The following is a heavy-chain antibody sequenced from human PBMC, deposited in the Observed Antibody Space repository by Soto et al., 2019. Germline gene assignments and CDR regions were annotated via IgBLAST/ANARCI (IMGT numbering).Heavy chain of an antibody. CDR2: IHTGST. CDR3: ARHDGSRSTDY. Sequence: QVQLQESGPGLVKPSETLSLTCTVSGGSISSDYWNWIRQPPGKGLEWIGYIHTGSTNYNASLRSRVTISVDTSKSQFYLKLSSVTAADTAVYFCARHDGSRSTDYWGQGTLVTVSS. J-gene: IGHJ4*02. CDR1: GGSISSDY. V-gene: IGHV4-59*08. D-gene: IGHD3-10*01.